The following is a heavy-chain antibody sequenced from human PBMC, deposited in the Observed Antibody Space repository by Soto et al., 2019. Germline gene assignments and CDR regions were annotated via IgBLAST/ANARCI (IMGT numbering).Heavy chain of an antibody. Sequence: GGSLRLSCAASGFTFSSYGMHWVRQAPGKGLEWVAVISYDGSNKYYADSVKGRFTISRDNSKNTLYLQMNSLRAEDTAVYYCVKDPYTSALDYWGQGTLVTVSS. J-gene: IGHJ4*02. V-gene: IGHV3-30*18. D-gene: IGHD2-2*02. CDR1: GFTFSSYG. CDR2: ISYDGSNK. CDR3: VKDPYTSALDY.